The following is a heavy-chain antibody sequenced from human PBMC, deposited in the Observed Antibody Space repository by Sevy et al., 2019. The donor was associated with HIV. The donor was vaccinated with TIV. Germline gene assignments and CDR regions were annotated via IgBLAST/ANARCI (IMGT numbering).Heavy chain of an antibody. CDR2: ISYDGRGK. D-gene: IGHD3-16*01. V-gene: IGHV3-30*03. Sequence: GGSLRLSCAASGFTFSSYDMHWVRQAPGKGLEWVAVISYDGRGKHYADSVKGRFPISSDNAKNTLYLQMNSLRVEDSAVFYCAAVALTFGGDPYENHHFMDVWGRGTRVTVSS. CDR3: AAVALTFGGDPYENHHFMDV. CDR1: GFTFSSYD. J-gene: IGHJ6*03.